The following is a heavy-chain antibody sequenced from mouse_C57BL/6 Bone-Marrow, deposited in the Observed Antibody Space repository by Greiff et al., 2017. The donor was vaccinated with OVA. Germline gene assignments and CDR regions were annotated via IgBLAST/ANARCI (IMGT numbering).Heavy chain of an antibody. Sequence: QVQLQQSGPELVKPGASVKISCKASGYAFSSSWMNWVKQRPGKGLEWIGRIYPGDGDTNYNGKFKGKATLTADKSSSTAYMQLSSLTSEDSAVYFCARSGNLLLLPFAYWGQGTLVTVSA. D-gene: IGHD1-1*01. CDR2: IYPGDGDT. CDR1: GYAFSSSW. CDR3: ARSGNLLLLPFAY. V-gene: IGHV1-82*01. J-gene: IGHJ3*01.